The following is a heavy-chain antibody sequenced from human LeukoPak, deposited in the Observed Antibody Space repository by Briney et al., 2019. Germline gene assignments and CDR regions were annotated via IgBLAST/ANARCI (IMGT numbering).Heavy chain of an antibody. D-gene: IGHD2-15*01. V-gene: IGHV3-15*01. Sequence: GGSLGLSCAASGFTFSNAWMSWVRQAPGKGLEWVGRIKSKTDGGTTDYAAPMKGRFTISRDDSKNTLYLQMNSLKTEDTAVYYCTSRDTVDFDYWGQGTLVTVSS. CDR3: TSRDTVDFDY. CDR2: IKSKTDGGTT. CDR1: GFTFSNAW. J-gene: IGHJ4*02.